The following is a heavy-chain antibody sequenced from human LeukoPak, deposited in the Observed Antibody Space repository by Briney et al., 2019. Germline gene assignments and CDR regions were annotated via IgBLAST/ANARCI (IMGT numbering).Heavy chain of an antibody. Sequence: SETLSLTCAVSGGSISSSSYNWGWIRQPPGKGLEWIGSIYYSGSTYYNPSLKSRVTISVDTSKNQFSLKLSSVTAADTAVYYCARANPNAMIVVFWGQGTLVTVSS. CDR1: GGSISSSSYN. CDR2: IYYSGST. V-gene: IGHV4-39*01. J-gene: IGHJ4*02. CDR3: ARANPNAMIVVF. D-gene: IGHD3-22*01.